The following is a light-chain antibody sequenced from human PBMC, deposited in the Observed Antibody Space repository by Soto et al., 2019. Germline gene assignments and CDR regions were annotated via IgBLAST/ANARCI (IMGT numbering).Light chain of an antibody. CDR3: QQLNDYPIT. CDR1: QGISSY. CDR2: AAS. Sequence: IQLTQSPSFLSASVGDRVSITCRASQGISSYLAWYQQKRGKAPKLLIYAASTLQSGVPSRFSGSGSGTEFTLTIISLQPEDFATYYCQQLNDYPITFGQGTRLEI. V-gene: IGKV1-9*01. J-gene: IGKJ5*01.